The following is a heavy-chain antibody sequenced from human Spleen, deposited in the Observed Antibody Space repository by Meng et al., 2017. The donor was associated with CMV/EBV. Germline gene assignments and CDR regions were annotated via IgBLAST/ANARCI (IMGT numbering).Heavy chain of an antibody. J-gene: IGHJ4*02. CDR1: GGTFSSYA. CDR3: ARDRSKGIAAFDY. D-gene: IGHD6-13*01. CDR2: IIPIFGTA. V-gene: IGHV1-69*05. Sequence: SVKVSCKASGGTFSSYAISWVRQAPGQGLEWMGGIIPIFGTASYAQKFQGRVTITTDESTSTAYMELSSLRSEDTAVYYCARDRSKGIAAFDYWGQGTLVTVSS.